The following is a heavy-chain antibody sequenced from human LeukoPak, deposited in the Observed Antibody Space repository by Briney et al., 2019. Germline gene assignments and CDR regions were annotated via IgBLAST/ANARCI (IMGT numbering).Heavy chain of an antibody. CDR2: IYYSGCT. D-gene: IGHD6-13*01. J-gene: IGHJ6*03. CDR3: ARHSKYSSSWYFGYYYYMDV. CDR1: VGSIRIYY. Sequence: SETLSLTCSVSVGSIRIYYWRWIRQPPGKGLEWSGYIYYSGCTNYNPSLKSRVTISVDTSKNQFSLKLSSVTAADTAVYYCARHSKYSSSWYFGYYYYMDVWGKGTTVTISS. V-gene: IGHV4-59*08.